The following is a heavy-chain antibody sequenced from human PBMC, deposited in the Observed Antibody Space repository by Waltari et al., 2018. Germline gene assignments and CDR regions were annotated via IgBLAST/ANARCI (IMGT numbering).Heavy chain of an antibody. CDR2: MNPNSGNT. CDR1: GYTFTRYD. Sequence: QVQLVQSGAEVKKPGASVKVSCKASGYTFTRYDINWVRQATGQGLEWMGWMNPNSGNTGYAQKFQGRVTMTRSTSTSTAYMELSSLRSEDTAVYYCARVVSDGSMSYYNEYYFDYWGQGTLVTVSS. D-gene: IGHD3-10*01. CDR3: ARVVSDGSMSYYNEYYFDY. V-gene: IGHV1-8*01. J-gene: IGHJ4*02.